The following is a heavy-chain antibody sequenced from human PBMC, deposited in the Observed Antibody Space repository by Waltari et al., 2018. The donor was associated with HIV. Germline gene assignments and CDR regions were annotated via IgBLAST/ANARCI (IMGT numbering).Heavy chain of an antibody. Sequence: EVQLVESGGGLVKPGGSLRLSCATDGFTFSSYSMNWVRQAPGKGLEWVSSISGSPSYIYYADSVKGRFTISRDNAKNSLYLQMNSLRAEDTAVYYCARDPGGNYDSFAFDIWGQGTMVTVSS. D-gene: IGHD3-22*01. CDR1: GFTFSSYS. CDR2: ISGSPSYI. J-gene: IGHJ3*02. V-gene: IGHV3-21*01. CDR3: ARDPGGNYDSFAFDI.